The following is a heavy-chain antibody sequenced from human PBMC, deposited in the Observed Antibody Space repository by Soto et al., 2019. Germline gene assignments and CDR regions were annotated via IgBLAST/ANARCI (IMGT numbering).Heavy chain of an antibody. J-gene: IGHJ3*02. CDR1: GGTFSSFT. V-gene: IGHV1-69*01. Sequence: QLQLVQSGAEVKKPGSSVKVSCKASGGTFSSFTVNWVRQAPGQGLEWMGGFMPILGAANYVPKFQGRVTIIADESTNTGYMELSSLRSEDTAVYYCARGKAFDIWGQGTMVTVS. CDR3: ARGKAFDI. CDR2: FMPILGAA.